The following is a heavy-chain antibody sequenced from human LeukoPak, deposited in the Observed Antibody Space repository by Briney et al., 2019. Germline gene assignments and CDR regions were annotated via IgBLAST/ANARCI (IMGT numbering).Heavy chain of an antibody. CDR2: ISTQSGNT. J-gene: IGHJ5*02. CDR1: GYTLTSYG. V-gene: IGHV1-18*01. CDR3: ARAGARYCSSTSCSS. D-gene: IGHD2-2*01. Sequence: HGASVKVSCEASGYTLTSYGINWMRQAPGQGLEWMGWISTQSGNTNYAQKLQGRVTMTTDTSTSTAYMELRSLRSDDTAVYYCARAGARYCSSTSCSSWGQGTLVTVSS.